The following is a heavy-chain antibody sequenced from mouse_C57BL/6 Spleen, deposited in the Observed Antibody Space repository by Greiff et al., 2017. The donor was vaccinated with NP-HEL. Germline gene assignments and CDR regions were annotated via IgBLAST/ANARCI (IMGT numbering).Heavy chain of an antibody. V-gene: IGHV5-6*01. J-gene: IGHJ4*01. Sequence: EVQLQQSGGDLVKPGGSLKLSCAASGFTFSSYGMSWVRQTPDKRLEWVATISSGGSYTYYPDSVKGRFTISRDNAKNTLYLQMSSLKSEDTAMYYCARQGRGGSSYDAMDYWGQGTSVTVSS. CDR1: GFTFSSYG. CDR3: ARQGRGGSSYDAMDY. D-gene: IGHD1-1*01. CDR2: ISSGGSYT.